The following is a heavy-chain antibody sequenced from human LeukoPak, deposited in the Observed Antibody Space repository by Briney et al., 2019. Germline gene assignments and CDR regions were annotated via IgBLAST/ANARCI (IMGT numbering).Heavy chain of an antibody. J-gene: IGHJ5*02. D-gene: IGHD3-22*01. CDR2: IIPILGIA. Sequence: ASVKVSCKASGGTFSSYAISWVRQAPGQGLEWMGRIIPILGIANYAQKFQGRVTITADKSTSTAYMELCSLRSEDTAVYYCARVGDDSSGYYYGWFDPWGQGTLVTVSS. V-gene: IGHV1-69*04. CDR1: GGTFSSYA. CDR3: ARVGDDSSGYYYGWFDP.